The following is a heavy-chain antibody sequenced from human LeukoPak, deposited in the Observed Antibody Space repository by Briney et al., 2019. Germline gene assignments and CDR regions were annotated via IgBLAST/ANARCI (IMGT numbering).Heavy chain of an antibody. CDR2: INHSGST. Sequence: SETLSLTCAVYGGSFSCYYWSWIRQPPGKGLEWIGEINHSGSTNYNPSLKSRVTISVDTSKNQFSLKLSSVTAADTAAYYCARIKRRGYSYGTFDYWGQGTLVTVSS. CDR3: ARIKRRGYSYGTFDY. J-gene: IGHJ4*02. V-gene: IGHV4-34*01. D-gene: IGHD5-18*01. CDR1: GGSFSCYY.